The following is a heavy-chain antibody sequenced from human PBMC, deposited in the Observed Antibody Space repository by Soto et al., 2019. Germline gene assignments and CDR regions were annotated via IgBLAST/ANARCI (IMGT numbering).Heavy chain of an antibody. J-gene: IGHJ3*02. CDR3: ANGIAAAVAFDI. D-gene: IGHD6-13*01. CDR2: IYHSGST. Sequence: PXETLSVSGAVSGGSISSGWYSWSWIRQPPGKGLEWIGYIYHSGSTYYNPSLKSRVTISVDRSKNQFSLKLSSVTAADTAVYYCANGIAAAVAFDIWGQGTMVTVSS. V-gene: IGHV4-30-2*01. CDR1: GGSISSGWYS.